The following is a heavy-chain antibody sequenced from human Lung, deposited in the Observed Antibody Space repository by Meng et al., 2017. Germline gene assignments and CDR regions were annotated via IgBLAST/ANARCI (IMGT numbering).Heavy chain of an antibody. CDR1: VGSFSGYQ. V-gene: IGHV4-34*01. CDR3: ARDQGGAGGY. J-gene: IGHJ4*02. CDR2: INHRGRT. D-gene: IGHD2-15*01. Sequence: QVQLQQWGAGELKPSETLSLTCAVYVGSFSGYQWKWIRQSPGKGLEWIGDINHRGRTNYNPSLKSRVTISVDTSKNQFSLKLSSVTAADTAVYYCARDQGGAGGYWGQGTLVTVSS.